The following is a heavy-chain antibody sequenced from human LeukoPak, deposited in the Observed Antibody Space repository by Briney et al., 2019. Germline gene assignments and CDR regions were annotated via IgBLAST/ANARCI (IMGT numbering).Heavy chain of an antibody. CDR1: GFTFSSHG. CDR2: IGYGGNK. D-gene: IGHD6-13*01. J-gene: IGHJ4*02. V-gene: IGHV3-30*02. Sequence: GGSLRLSCAASGFTFSSHGMHWVRQAPDKGLEWVAIIGYGGNKNYADSVKGRFTISRDNSKNTQYLQMNSLRAEDTAVYYCAKELAAAGPLDYWGQGTLVTVSS. CDR3: AKELAAAGPLDY.